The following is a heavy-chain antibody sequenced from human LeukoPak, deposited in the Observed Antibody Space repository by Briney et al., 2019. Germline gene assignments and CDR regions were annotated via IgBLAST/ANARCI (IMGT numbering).Heavy chain of an antibody. J-gene: IGHJ4*02. CDR1: GFTFSSYA. CDR3: VRDGQGSTPLDY. D-gene: IGHD2-15*01. Sequence: GGSLRLSCAVSGFTFSSYAMHWVRQAPGKGLVWVSGISTDGSRPRYADSVNGRFTISRDNAKNTLYLQMNSLRAEDTAVYFCVRDGQGSTPLDYWGQGTLVTVSS. V-gene: IGHV3-74*01. CDR2: ISTDGSRP.